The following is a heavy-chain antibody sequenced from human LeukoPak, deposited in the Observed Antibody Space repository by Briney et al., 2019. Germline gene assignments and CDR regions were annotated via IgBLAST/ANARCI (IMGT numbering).Heavy chain of an antibody. CDR3: AREDSLPNTYYDFWSGYSNWFDP. D-gene: IGHD3-3*01. CDR1: GYTFTGYY. CDR2: INPNSGGT. J-gene: IGHJ5*02. V-gene: IGHV1-2*02. Sequence: GASVKVSFKASGYTFTGYYMHWVRQAPGQGLEWMGWINPNSGGTNYAQKFQGRVTMTRDTSISTAYMELSRLRSDDTAVYYCAREDSLPNTYYDFWSGYSNWFDPWGQGTLVTVSS.